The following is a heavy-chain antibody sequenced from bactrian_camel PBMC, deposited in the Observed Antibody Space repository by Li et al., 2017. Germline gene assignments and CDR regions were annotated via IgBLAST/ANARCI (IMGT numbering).Heavy chain of an antibody. CDR2: IDSDGGT. CDR3: AADSLSFSLHQGSGWGAPRY. V-gene: IGHV3S53*01. Sequence: HVQLVESGGTSVQAGGSLRLSCEVSGNTAVKYFFGWFREAEGKEREGVAAIDSDGGTSVADSVKGRFTISKDNAKNTLYLRMNTLKREDTAMYYCAADSLSFSLHQGSGWGAPRYWGQGTQVTVS. D-gene: IGHD5*01. J-gene: IGHJ4*01. CDR1: GNTAVKYF.